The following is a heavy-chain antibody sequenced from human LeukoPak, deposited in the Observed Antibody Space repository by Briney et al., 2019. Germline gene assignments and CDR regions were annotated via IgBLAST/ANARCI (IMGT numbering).Heavy chain of an antibody. CDR3: ASTYSSSWFDAFDI. CDR1: GFTVSSNY. Sequence: GGSLRLSCAASGFTVSSNYMSWVRQAPGKGLEWVSYISSSSSTIYYADSVKGRFTISRDNAKNSLYLQMNSLRAEDTAVYYCASTYSSSWFDAFDIWGQGTMVTVSS. CDR2: ISSSSSTI. J-gene: IGHJ3*02. D-gene: IGHD6-13*01. V-gene: IGHV3-48*01.